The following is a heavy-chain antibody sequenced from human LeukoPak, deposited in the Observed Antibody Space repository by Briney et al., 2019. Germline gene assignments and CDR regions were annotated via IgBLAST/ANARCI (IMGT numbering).Heavy chain of an antibody. CDR3: ASITPEWLSIANFDY. V-gene: IGHV4-39*01. D-gene: IGHD3-3*01. J-gene: IGHJ4*02. CDR2: IYYSGST. Sequence: PSETLSLTCTVSGGSISSSSYYWGWIRQPPGKGLEWLGSIYYSGSTYYNPSLKSRVTISVDTSKNQFSLKLSSVTAADTAVYYCASITPEWLSIANFDYWGQGTLVTVSS. CDR1: GGSISSSSYY.